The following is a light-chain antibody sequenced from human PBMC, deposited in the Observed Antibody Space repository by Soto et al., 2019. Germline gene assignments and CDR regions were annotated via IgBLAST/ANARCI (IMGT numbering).Light chain of an antibody. J-gene: IGKJ2*01. CDR3: QRYNDYQYI. CDR1: QSISTW. Sequence: DILMTQSPSTLSASVGDTVTITCRASQSISTWLAWYQQKPGKAPKLLIYKAINLQSGVPSRFSGSGSGTEFSLTISSLQPDDFATYYCQRYNDYQYIFGQGTKLEMK. V-gene: IGKV1-5*03. CDR2: KAI.